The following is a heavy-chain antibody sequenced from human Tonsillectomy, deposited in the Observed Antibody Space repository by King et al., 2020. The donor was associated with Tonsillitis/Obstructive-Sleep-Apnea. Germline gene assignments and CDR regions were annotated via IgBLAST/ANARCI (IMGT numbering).Heavy chain of an antibody. D-gene: IGHD3-10*01. CDR1: GYTFTSHD. CDR3: AREFSIIEILTWFDP. V-gene: IGHV7-4-1*02. CDR2: INTNTGNP. J-gene: IGHJ5*02. Sequence: LVQSGSELKKPGASVKVSCKASGYTFTSHDINWVRQAPGQGLQWMGWINTNTGNPTYAQGFTGRFVFSLDTSVSTAYLQISRLKTEDTAVYSCAREFSIIEILTWFDPWGQGTLVTASS.